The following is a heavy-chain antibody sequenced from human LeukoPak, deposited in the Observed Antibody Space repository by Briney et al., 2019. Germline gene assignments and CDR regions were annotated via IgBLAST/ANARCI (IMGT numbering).Heavy chain of an antibody. CDR2: IAPSVDTT. D-gene: IGHD2-8*02. Sequence: ASVKVSCKSFGFTFTNYLLHWVRQAPGQGLEWVGRIAPSVDTTNYAQKFRGRVTMTRDTSTSTVYMELSSLRSDDTAIYYCVREESGGYFDYWGQGTLVTVSS. V-gene: IGHV1-46*01. J-gene: IGHJ4*02. CDR1: GFTFTNYL. CDR3: VREESGGYFDY.